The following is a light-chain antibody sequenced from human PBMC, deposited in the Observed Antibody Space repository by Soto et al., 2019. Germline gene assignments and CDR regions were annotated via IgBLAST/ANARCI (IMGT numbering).Light chain of an antibody. V-gene: IGLV1-51*01. CDR2: DDN. CDR3: GSWDSSLSAYV. J-gene: IGLJ1*01. CDR1: SSNIGGNS. Sequence: QSVLTQPPSVSAAPGQKVTISCSGSSSNIGGNSVSWYQQRPGTAPKLLIYDDNKRPSGIPDRFSGYKSGTSATLGITGFQTGDEADYYCGSWDSSLSAYVFGTGTKVTVL.